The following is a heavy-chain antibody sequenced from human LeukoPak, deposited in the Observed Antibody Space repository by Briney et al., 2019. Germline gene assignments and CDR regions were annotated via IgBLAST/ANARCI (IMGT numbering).Heavy chain of an antibody. CDR3: VRDSGNQRDNFWSDYYSLFDY. D-gene: IGHD3-3*01. CDR2: VYYSGTT. Sequence: SETLSLTCTVSGGSISGNSYYWGWIRQPPGKGLEWIGSVYYSGTTYYNPSLKSRVTISVDTSKNQFSLKLSSVTAADTAVYYCVRDSGNQRDNFWSDYYSLFDYWGQGTLVTVSS. J-gene: IGHJ4*02. CDR1: GGSISGNSYY. V-gene: IGHV4-39*02.